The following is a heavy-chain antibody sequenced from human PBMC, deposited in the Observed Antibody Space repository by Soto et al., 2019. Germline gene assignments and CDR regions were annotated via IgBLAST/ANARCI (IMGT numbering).Heavy chain of an antibody. CDR1: GYTFTSYG. CDR3: ARHPGGYYDSSGYYSY. J-gene: IGHJ4*02. D-gene: IGHD3-22*01. V-gene: IGHV1-18*01. CDR2: MSAYNGNT. Sequence: ASVKVSCRASGYTFTSYGFSWVRQPPGQGIEWMGWMSAYNGNTNYAQKLQSRVTMTTDTSTSTAYMELRSLRSDDTAVYYCARHPGGYYDSSGYYSYWGQGTLVTVSS.